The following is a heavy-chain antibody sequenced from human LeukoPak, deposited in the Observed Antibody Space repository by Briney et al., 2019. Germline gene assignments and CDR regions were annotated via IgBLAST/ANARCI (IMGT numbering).Heavy chain of an antibody. J-gene: IGHJ4*02. D-gene: IGHD6-13*01. CDR3: ARDLVVPGIAARYYFDY. CDR2: INPNSGGT. CDR1: GYTFTGYY. Sequence: GASVRVSCKASGYTFTGYYMHWVRQAPGQGLEWMGWINPNSGGTNYAQKFQGRVTMTRDTSISTAYMELSRLRSDDTAVYYCARDLVVPGIAARYYFDYWGRGTLVTVSS. V-gene: IGHV1-2*02.